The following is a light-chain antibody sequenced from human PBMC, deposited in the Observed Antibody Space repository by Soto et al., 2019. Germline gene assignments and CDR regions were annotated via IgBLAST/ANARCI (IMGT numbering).Light chain of an antibody. V-gene: IGKV3-20*01. Sequence: EIVLTQSPGTLSLSPGERATLSCRASQSISSSYLAWYQQKPGQAPRLLIYGASSRATGIPDRFSGSGSGTDFTLTISRLEPEDFAVYYCQRYGGAFGPGTKVDIK. CDR3: QRYGGA. CDR2: GAS. J-gene: IGKJ3*01. CDR1: QSISSSY.